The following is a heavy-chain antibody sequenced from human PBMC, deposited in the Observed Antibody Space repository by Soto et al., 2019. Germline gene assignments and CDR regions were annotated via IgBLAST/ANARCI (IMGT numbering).Heavy chain of an antibody. CDR1: GGTFSSYA. J-gene: IGHJ3*02. CDR2: IIPIGGTT. D-gene: IGHD6-13*01. Sequence: SVKVSCKASGGTFSSYAISWVRQAPGQGLEWMGGIIPIGGTTNYAQKFQGRVTITRDTSTSTVYMELSSLRSEDTAVYYCARDPLKYSSSWYRGAFDIWGQGTMVTVSS. V-gene: IGHV1-69*05. CDR3: ARDPLKYSSSWYRGAFDI.